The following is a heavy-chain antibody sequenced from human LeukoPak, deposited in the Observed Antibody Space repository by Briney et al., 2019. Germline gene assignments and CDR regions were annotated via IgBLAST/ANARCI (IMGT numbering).Heavy chain of an antibody. CDR3: TTGRWGPEAIDY. J-gene: IGHJ4*02. D-gene: IGHD2-21*02. CDR1: GFTFSNAW. Sequence: GGSLRLSCAASGFTFSNAWMIWVRQAPGKGLEWVGRIKSKTDGGTTDYAAPVKGKFTISRDDSKNTLYLQMNSLKTEDTAVYYCTTGRWGPEAIDYWGQGTLVTVSS. CDR2: IKSKTDGGTT. V-gene: IGHV3-15*01.